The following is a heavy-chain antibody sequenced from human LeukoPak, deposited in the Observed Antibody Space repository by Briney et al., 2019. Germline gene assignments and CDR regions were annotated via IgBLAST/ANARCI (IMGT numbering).Heavy chain of an antibody. CDR2: MYSGGST. J-gene: IGHJ3*02. CDR1: GFTVSSNY. CDR3: ARVGVVPAAIPDGFDI. V-gene: IGHV3-53*01. Sequence: GGSLRLSCAASGFTVSSNYMSWVRQAPGKGLEWVSVMYSGGSTYYADSVKGRFTISRDNSKNTLYLQMNSLTAEDTAVYYCARVGVVPAAIPDGFDIWGQGTMVTVSS. D-gene: IGHD2-2*01.